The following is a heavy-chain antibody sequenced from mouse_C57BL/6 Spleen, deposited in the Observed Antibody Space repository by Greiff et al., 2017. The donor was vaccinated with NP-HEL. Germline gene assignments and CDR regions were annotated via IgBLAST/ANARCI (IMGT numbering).Heavy chain of an antibody. Sequence: QVQLQQPGAELVKPGASVKLSCKASGYTFTSYWMHWVKQRPGQGLEWIGMIHPNSGSTNYNEKFKSKATLTVDKSSSTAYMQLSSLTSEDSAVYYCARSSITTVVATGNAMDYWGQGTSVTVSS. D-gene: IGHD1-1*01. CDR2: IHPNSGST. CDR3: ARSSITTVVATGNAMDY. CDR1: GYTFTSYW. V-gene: IGHV1-64*01. J-gene: IGHJ4*01.